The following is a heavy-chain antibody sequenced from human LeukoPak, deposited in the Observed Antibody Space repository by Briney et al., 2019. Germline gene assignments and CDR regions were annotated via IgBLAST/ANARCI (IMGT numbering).Heavy chain of an antibody. D-gene: IGHD3-22*01. CDR3: ARAPRDSRRSNHMKRFDY. CDR2: IYHSGST. V-gene: IGHV4-38-2*01. CDR1: GYSISSDNY. Sequence: NPSETLSLTCAVSGYSISSDNYWVWIRQPPGQGLEWTGGIYHSGSTYYNPSLKSRVTMSVDTSKNQFSLKLSSVTAADTAVYYCARAPRDSRRSNHMKRFDYWGQGTLVTVSS. J-gene: IGHJ4*02.